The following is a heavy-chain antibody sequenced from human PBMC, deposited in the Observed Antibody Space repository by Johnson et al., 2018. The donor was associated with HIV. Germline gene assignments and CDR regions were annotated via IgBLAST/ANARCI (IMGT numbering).Heavy chain of an antibody. Sequence: VQLVESGGGVVQPGRSLRLSCAASGFTFSDYAVHWVRQAPGRGLEWVSTISGSGGSTYYGDSVKGRFIVSKDNSKNTLYLQMSSLRAEDTAVYYCAREGAPSARDFGAFDICGLGSMVTVSS. J-gene: IGHJ3*02. CDR1: GFTFSDYA. V-gene: IGHV3-23*04. D-gene: IGHD1-26*01. CDR2: ISGSGGST. CDR3: AREGAPSARDFGAFDI.